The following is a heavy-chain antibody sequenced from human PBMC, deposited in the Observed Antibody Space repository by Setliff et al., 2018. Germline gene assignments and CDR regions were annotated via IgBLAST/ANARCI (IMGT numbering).Heavy chain of an antibody. J-gene: IGHJ5*02. CDR1: GFTFSSFW. Sequence: GGSLRLSCAASGFTFSSFWMSWVRQTPGKGLEWVANINQDGSGKYYVDSVKGRFTISRDNAKNSLYLHMNNLRADDTAVFYCVPGRGSWGQGTLVTVSS. CDR2: INQDGSGK. D-gene: IGHD6-25*01. CDR3: VPGRGS. V-gene: IGHV3-7*01.